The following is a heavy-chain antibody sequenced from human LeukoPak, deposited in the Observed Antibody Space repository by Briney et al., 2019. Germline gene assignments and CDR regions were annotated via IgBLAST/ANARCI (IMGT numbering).Heavy chain of an antibody. V-gene: IGHV3-21*01. CDR1: GFTFSSYS. CDR2: ISSSSSYI. CDR3: ARDRAAAGTPFDY. Sequence: GGSLRLSCAASGFTFSSYSMNWVRQAPGKGLEWVSSISSSSSYIYYADSVKGRFTISRDNAKNSLYLQMNSLRAEDTALYYCARDRAAAGTPFDYWGQGTLVTVSS. D-gene: IGHD6-13*01. J-gene: IGHJ4*02.